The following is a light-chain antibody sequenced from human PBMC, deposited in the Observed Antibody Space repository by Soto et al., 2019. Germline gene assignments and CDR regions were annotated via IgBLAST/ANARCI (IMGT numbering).Light chain of an antibody. J-gene: IGKJ5*01. CDR2: GAT. CDR3: QQYGSSPLT. V-gene: IGKV3-20*01. CDR1: QTVSFSY. Sequence: EIVLTQSPGTLSLSPGDRATLSCRASQTVSFSYLAWYQQNPGQATRLIIYGATSRASSIPDMFGGSESGTDFTLTISRLEHEDFAVYYWQQYGSSPLTFGEGTRVEIK.